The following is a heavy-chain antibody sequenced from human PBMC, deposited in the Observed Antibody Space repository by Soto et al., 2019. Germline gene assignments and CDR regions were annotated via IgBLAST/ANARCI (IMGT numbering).Heavy chain of an antibody. CDR3: AKGRSAEAYYYGAVRH. Sequence: PCLSCGAPGCTFRDHYINWFRRATGKGLAWVSYISSSGSTIYYADSVKGRFTISRDNAKNSLYLQMNSLRAEDTAVYYCAKGRSAEAYYYGAVRHWGQGTLVTVSS. J-gene: IGHJ1*01. D-gene: IGHD3-10*01. CDR2: ISSSGSTI. CDR1: GCTFRDHY. V-gene: IGHV3-11*01.